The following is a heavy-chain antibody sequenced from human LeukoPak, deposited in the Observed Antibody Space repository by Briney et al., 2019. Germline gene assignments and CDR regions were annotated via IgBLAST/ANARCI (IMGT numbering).Heavy chain of an antibody. D-gene: IGHD4-17*01. V-gene: IGHV3-48*01. Sequence: PGGSLRLSCAASGFTFNSYSMNWVRQAPGKGLEWISYITSSSGTIYYADSVKGRFTISRDNSKNTLYLQMNSLRAEDTAVYYCAKDHHGDYSTYYYYYYYYMDVWGKGTTVTVSS. CDR1: GFTFNSYS. CDR3: AKDHHGDYSTYYYYYYYYMDV. CDR2: ITSSSGTI. J-gene: IGHJ6*03.